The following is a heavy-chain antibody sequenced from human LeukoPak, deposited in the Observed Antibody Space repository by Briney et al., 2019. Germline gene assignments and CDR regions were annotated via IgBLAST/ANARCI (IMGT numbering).Heavy chain of an antibody. CDR2: INPNSGGT. CDR1: GYTFTGYY. CDR3: ARALIVGATIGAFQH. V-gene: IGHV1-2*06. D-gene: IGHD1-26*01. Sequence: ASVKVSCKASGYTFTGYYMHWVRQAPGQGLEWMGRINPNSGGTNYAQKFQGRVTITADKSTSTAYMELSSLRSEDTAVYYCARALIVGATIGAFQHWGQGTLVTVSS. J-gene: IGHJ1*01.